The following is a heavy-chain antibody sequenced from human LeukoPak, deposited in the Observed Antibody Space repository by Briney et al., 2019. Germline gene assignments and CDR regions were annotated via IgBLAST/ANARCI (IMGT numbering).Heavy chain of an antibody. V-gene: IGHV3-23*01. CDR2: ISGSGGST. CDR3: AKDTYYYDSSGSYDY. D-gene: IGHD3-22*01. CDR1: VFPFSSYA. J-gene: IGHJ4*02. Sequence: HTGGSLRLSCAASVFPFSSYAMSWVRQAPGKVLEWVSAISGSGGSTYYADSVKGRFTISRDNSKNTLYLQMNSLRAEDTAVYYCAKDTYYYDSSGSYDYWGQGTLVTVSS.